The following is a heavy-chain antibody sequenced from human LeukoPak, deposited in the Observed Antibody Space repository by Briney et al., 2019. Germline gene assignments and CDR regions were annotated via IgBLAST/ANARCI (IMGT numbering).Heavy chain of an antibody. CDR1: GYSISSGYY. CDR3: ARDVSGYRDAFDI. V-gene: IGHV4-38-2*02. D-gene: IGHD3-3*01. Sequence: SETLSLTCTVSGYSISSGYYWGWIRQPPGKGLEWIGSIYTSGSTNYNPSLKSRVTMSVDTSKNQFSLKLSSVTAADTAVYYCARDVSGYRDAFDIWGQGTMVTVSS. J-gene: IGHJ3*02. CDR2: IYTSGST.